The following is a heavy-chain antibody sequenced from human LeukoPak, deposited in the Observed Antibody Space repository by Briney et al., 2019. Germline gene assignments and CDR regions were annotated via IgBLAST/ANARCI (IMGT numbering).Heavy chain of an antibody. V-gene: IGHV4-38-2*01. Sequence: SETLSLTCAVSGYSISSGHYWGWIRQPPGKGLEWIGSIYHSGGTYYNPSLKGRVTISVDTSKNQFSLKMKSVTAADAAVYAGFTPAVDYRSQGTLVTVSS. J-gene: IGHJ4*02. CDR3: FTPAVDY. CDR1: GYSISSGHY. D-gene: IGHD3-10*01. CDR2: IYHSGGT.